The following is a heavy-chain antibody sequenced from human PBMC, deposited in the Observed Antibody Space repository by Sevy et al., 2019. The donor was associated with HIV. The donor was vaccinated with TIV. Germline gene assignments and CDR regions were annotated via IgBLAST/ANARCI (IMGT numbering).Heavy chain of an antibody. Sequence: GGSLRLSCAASGFTFSSYWMSWVHQAPGKGLEWVANIKQDGSEKYYVDSVKGRFTISRDNAKNSLYLQMNSLRADDTAVYYCARVLYYDFWSGYYSMGFDYWGQGTLVTVSS. CDR2: IKQDGSEK. CDR1: GFTFSSYW. V-gene: IGHV3-7*01. J-gene: IGHJ4*02. D-gene: IGHD3-3*01. CDR3: ARVLYYDFWSGYYSMGFDY.